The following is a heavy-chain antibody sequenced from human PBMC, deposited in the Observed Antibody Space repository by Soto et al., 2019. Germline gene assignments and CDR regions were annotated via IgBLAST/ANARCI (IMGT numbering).Heavy chain of an antibody. J-gene: IGHJ4*02. CDR2: IYWDDDK. D-gene: IGHD2-2*02. Sequence: QITLKESGPTLVKPTQPLTLTCTFSGFSLSTSGVGVGWIRQPPGKALEWLALIYWDDDKRYSPSLKSRITTTKDTSKNQVVRTMTNMDPVDTGTYYCARAAIPYSFDYWGQGTLVTVSS. CDR3: ARAAIPYSFDY. CDR1: GFSLSTSGVG. V-gene: IGHV2-5*02.